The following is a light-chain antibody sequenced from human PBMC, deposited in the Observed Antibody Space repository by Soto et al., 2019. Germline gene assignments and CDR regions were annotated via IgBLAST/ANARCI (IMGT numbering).Light chain of an antibody. CDR2: GAS. Sequence: EIVLTQSSGTLSLSPGERATLSCRASQSVSSSYLAWYQQKPGQAPRLLIYGASSRATGIPDRFSGSGSGTAFTLTISRLEPEDFAVYYCQQYGSSPNTFGQGTKLEIK. CDR1: QSVSSSY. V-gene: IGKV3-20*01. CDR3: QQYGSSPNT. J-gene: IGKJ2*01.